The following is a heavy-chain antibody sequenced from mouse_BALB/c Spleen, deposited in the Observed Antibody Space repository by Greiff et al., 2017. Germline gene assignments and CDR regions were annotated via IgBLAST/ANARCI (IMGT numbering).Heavy chain of an antibody. D-gene: IGHD2-4*01. V-gene: IGHV1-7*01. CDR2: INPSTGYT. Sequence: QVQLKQSGAELAKPGASVKMSCKASGYTFTSYWMHWVKQRPGQGLEWIGYINPSTGYTEYNQKFKDKATLTADKSSSTAYMQRSSLTSEDSAVYYCARRGGYDYDGGFAYWGQGTLVTVSA. CDR3: ARRGGYDYDGGFAY. J-gene: IGHJ3*01. CDR1: GYTFTSYW.